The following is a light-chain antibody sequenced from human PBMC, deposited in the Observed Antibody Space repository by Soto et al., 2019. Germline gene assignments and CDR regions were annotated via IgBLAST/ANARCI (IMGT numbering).Light chain of an antibody. J-gene: IGLJ3*02. CDR3: NSHAGSNNLV. CDR1: SSDVGGYNF. CDR2: EVT. Sequence: QSALTQPPSASGSPGQSGTISCSGTSSDVGGYNFVSWYQEHPGKAPKLIIYEVTKRPSGVPDRFSGSNSGNTASLTVSGLQAEDEADYYCNSHAGSNNLVFGGGTKVTVL. V-gene: IGLV2-8*01.